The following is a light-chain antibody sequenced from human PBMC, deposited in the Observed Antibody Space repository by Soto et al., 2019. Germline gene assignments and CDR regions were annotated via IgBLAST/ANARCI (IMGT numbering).Light chain of an antibody. Sequence: EIVKTLPPATLSESPGERPTLTWRASQSVSSNLSWYQNEPGQAPRLLIYGASTRATSFPARFSGSGSGTDFTITISSLQPDDFATYYCQQWTFGQGTKVDIK. CDR2: GAS. J-gene: IGKJ1*01. CDR1: QSVSSN. CDR3: QQWT. V-gene: IGKV3-15*01.